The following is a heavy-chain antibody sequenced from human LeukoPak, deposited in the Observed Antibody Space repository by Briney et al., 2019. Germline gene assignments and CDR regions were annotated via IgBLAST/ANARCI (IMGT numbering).Heavy chain of an antibody. CDR1: GGSISSSSYY. J-gene: IGHJ4*02. CDR2: IYYSGST. CDR3: ARYGSVSYAFEY. Sequence: KPSETLSLTCTVSGGSISSSSYYWGWIRQPPGKGLEWIGSIYYSGSTNYNPSLQSRVTIYVDTSKNQFSLKLSSVTAADTAVYYCARYGSVSYAFEYWGQGSLVTVSS. D-gene: IGHD3-10*01. V-gene: IGHV4-39*01.